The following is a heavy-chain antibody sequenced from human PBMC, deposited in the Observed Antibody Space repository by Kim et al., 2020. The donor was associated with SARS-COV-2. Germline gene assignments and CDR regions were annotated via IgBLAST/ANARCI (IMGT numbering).Heavy chain of an antibody. D-gene: IGHD6-13*01. CDR3: ARGRYSSTWDAYFYYGLDV. Sequence: SETLSLTCTVSSGSISSGNYYWNWIRQPAGKGLEWIGRSYINGNTNYNPSLQGRVTMSLDTSKNHFSLRLTSVTAADTAVYYCARGRYSSTWDAYFYYGLDVWGQGPTVTVSS. CDR2: SYINGNT. CDR1: SGSISSGNYY. J-gene: IGHJ6*02. V-gene: IGHV4-61*02.